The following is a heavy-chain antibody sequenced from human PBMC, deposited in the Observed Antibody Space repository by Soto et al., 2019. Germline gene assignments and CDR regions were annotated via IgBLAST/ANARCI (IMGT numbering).Heavy chain of an antibody. CDR1: RFTFSNYA. Sequence: GGSLRLSCAASRFTFSNYAMTWVRQAPGKGLEWVSVISGSGGTTYYADSVKGRFTISRDNSKNTLYLQVNSLRAEDTAVYYCAKGHYYDGSGSSRGNYFDYWGQGTLVTVSS. J-gene: IGHJ4*02. V-gene: IGHV3-23*01. CDR3: AKGHYYDGSGSSRGNYFDY. CDR2: ISGSGGTT. D-gene: IGHD3-22*01.